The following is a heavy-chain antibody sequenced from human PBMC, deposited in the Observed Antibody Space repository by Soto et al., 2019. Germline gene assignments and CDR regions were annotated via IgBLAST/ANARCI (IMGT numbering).Heavy chain of an antibody. CDR1: GGSISSSNW. CDR2: IYYNGNT. Sequence: SETLSLTCAVSGGSISSSNWWSWVRQPPGKGLEWIGNIYYNGNTKYSPSLKSRVTMSVDTSKNHFSLKLISVTTADTAVYFCPREGNLGRWIPPLDSWGQGTLVTVSS. J-gene: IGHJ4*02. CDR3: PREGNLGRWIPPLDS. V-gene: IGHV4-4*02. D-gene: IGHD2-2*03.